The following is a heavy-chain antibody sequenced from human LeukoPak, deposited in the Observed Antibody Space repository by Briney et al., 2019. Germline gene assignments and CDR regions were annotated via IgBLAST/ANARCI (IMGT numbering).Heavy chain of an antibody. J-gene: IGHJ5*02. CDR2: ISSSSSYI. CDR3: ARDRSRYGVVAATLATRFDP. CDR1: GFTFSSYS. D-gene: IGHD2-15*01. V-gene: IGHV3-21*01. Sequence: GGSLRLSCAASGFTFSSYSMNWVRQAPGKGLEWVTSISSSSSYIYYADSVKGRFTISRDNAKNSLYLQMNSLRAEDTAVYYCARDRSRYGVVAATLATRFDPWGQGTLVTVSS.